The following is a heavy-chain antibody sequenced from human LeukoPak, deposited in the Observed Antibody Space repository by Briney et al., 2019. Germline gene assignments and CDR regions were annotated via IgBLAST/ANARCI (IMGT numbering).Heavy chain of an antibody. D-gene: IGHD6-19*01. Sequence: GGSLRLSCAASGFTFSSYEMNWVRQAPGKGLEWVSYISSSGSTIYYADSVKGRFTISRDNAKNSPYLQMNSLRAEDTAVYYCASNSGWYYFNYWGQGTLVTVSS. CDR2: ISSSGSTI. V-gene: IGHV3-48*03. J-gene: IGHJ4*02. CDR1: GFTFSSYE. CDR3: ASNSGWYYFNY.